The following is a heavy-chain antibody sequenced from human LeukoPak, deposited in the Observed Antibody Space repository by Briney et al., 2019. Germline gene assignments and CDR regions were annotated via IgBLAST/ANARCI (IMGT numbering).Heavy chain of an antibody. D-gene: IGHD2-21*01. V-gene: IGHV1-69*06. CDR3: ARAGGLQGGYYYYYGMDV. J-gene: IGHJ6*04. CDR2: IIPIFGTA. CDR1: GGTFSSYA. Sequence: GSSVKVSCKASGGTFSSYAISWLRQPPAQGLDWMGGIIPIFGTANYAQKFQGRVTITADKSTSTAYMELSSLRSEDTAVYYCARAGGLQGGYYYYYGMDVWGKGTTVAVSS.